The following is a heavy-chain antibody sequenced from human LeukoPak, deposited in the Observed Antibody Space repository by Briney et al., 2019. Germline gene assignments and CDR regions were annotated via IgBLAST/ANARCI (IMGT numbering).Heavy chain of an antibody. J-gene: IGHJ6*02. CDR2: INHSGST. V-gene: IGHV4-34*01. CDR1: GGSFSGYY. D-gene: IGHD1-1*01. CDR3: ARALRGTLDV. Sequence: SETLSLTCAVYGGSFSGYYWSWIRQPPGKGLEWIGEINHSGSTNYNPSLKSRVTISVDTSKNQCSLKLSSVTAADTAVYYCARALRGTLDVWGQGTTVTVSS.